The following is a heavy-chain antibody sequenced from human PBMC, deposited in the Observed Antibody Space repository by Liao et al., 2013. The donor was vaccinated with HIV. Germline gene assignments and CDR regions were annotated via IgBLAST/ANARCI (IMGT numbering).Heavy chain of an antibody. D-gene: IGHD3/OR15-3a*01. CDR2: IYHSGST. J-gene: IGHJ5*02. V-gene: IGHV4-30-2*01. CDR3: ARRSGLRIFGLVIILKPTTLYS. Sequence: QLQLQESGSGLVKPSQTLSLTCAVSGGSISSGDYSWSWIRQPPGKDLEWIGYIYHSGSTYYNPSLKSRVTISIDRSKNQFSLKLSSVTAADTAVYYCARRSGLRIFGLVIILKPTTLYSWGRGILVTVSS. CDR1: GGSISSGDYS.